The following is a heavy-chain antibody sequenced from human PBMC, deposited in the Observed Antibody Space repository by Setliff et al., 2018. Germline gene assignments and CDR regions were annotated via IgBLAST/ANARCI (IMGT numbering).Heavy chain of an antibody. CDR1: GGSISSSSYY. D-gene: IGHD6-19*01. Sequence: SETLSLTCTVSGGSISSSSYYWGWIRQPPGKGLEWIGSIYYSGSTYYNPSLKSRVTISVDTSKNQFSLKLSSVPAADTAVYYCASNLRLVRSWVWYYYYDMDVWGKGTTVTVSS. CDR2: IYYSGST. J-gene: IGHJ6*03. CDR3: ASNLRLVRSWVWYYYYDMDV. V-gene: IGHV4-39*01.